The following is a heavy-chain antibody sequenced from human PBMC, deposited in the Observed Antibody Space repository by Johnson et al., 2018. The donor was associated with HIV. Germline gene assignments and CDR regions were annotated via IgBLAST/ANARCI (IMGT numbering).Heavy chain of an antibody. D-gene: IGHD1-26*01. CDR2: IGTAGDT. J-gene: IGHJ3*02. Sequence: VQLVESGGGVVQPGRSLRLSCAASGFRFSNYALHWVRQATGKGLEWVSAIGTAGDTYYPGSVKGRFTISRENAKNSLYLQMNSLRAGDTAVYYCARAYSGGYINDAFDIWGQGTMVTVSS. V-gene: IGHV3-13*01. CDR1: GFRFSNYA. CDR3: ARAYSGGYINDAFDI.